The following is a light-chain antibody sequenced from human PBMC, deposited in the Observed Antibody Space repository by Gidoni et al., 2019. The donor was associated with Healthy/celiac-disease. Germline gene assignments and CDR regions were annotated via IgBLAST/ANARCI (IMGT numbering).Light chain of an antibody. CDR2: GKN. V-gene: IGLV3-19*01. CDR3: NSRDSSGNPL. Sequence: SSELTQDPAVSVALGQTVRITCQGDSLRSYYASCYQQKPGQAPVLVLYGKNNRPSGIPDRFSGSSSGNTASLTITGAQAEDEADYYCNSRDSSGNPLFGGGTKLTVL. CDR1: SLRSYY. J-gene: IGLJ2*01.